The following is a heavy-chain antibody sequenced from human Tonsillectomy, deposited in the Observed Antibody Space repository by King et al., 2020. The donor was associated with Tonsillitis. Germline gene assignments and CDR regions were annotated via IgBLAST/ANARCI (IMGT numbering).Heavy chain of an antibody. CDR2: TRNKANSYTT. CDR1: GFTFSDHY. D-gene: IGHD3-9*01. V-gene: IGHV3-72*01. J-gene: IGHJ4*02. Sequence: VQLVESGGGLVQPGGSLRLSCAASGFTFSDHYMDWVRQAPGKGLEWVGRTRNKANSYTTEYAASVKGRVTISRDDSKNSLYLQMNSLKTEDTAVYYFARERRLRSFVWSTQWYIDYWGQGTLVTVSS. CDR3: ARERRLRSFVWSTQWYIDY.